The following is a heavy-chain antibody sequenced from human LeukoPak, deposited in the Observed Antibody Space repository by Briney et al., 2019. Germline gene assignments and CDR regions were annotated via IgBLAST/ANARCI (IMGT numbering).Heavy chain of an antibody. D-gene: IGHD4-23*01. Sequence: GESLKISCKGSGYNFPTYWIAWVRQMPGKGLEWMGIIYPDDSDIRYSPSFQGQVTISADKSINTAYLQWSRLKASDAAMFYCARLDYGGSEVVDYWGQGTLVTVSS. J-gene: IGHJ4*02. CDR3: ARLDYGGSEVVDY. CDR1: GYNFPTYW. V-gene: IGHV5-51*01. CDR2: IYPDDSDI.